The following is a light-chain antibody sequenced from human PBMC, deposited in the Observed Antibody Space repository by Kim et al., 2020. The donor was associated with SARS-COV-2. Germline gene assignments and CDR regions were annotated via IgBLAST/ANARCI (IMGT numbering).Light chain of an antibody. J-gene: IGKJ4*01. CDR3: QPSYLTLT. Sequence: SAAVGDRVTIPFRTSQNMQNFVSWDQQKAGKAPTLLIYDTFNLHSGVPSRFSGSGSGTDFTLTISSLHPEDFATYYCQPSYLTLTFGGGTKVDIK. V-gene: IGKV1-39*01. CDR2: DTF. CDR1: QNMQNF.